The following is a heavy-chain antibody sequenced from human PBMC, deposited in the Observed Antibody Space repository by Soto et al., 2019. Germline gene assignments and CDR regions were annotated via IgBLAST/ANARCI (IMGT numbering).Heavy chain of an antibody. D-gene: IGHD6-13*01. CDR1: GGTFSNYG. Sequence: QGKLVQSGTEVKRPGSSVKVSCKASGGTFSNYGLSWVRQAPGHGLQWMGGIIPLFGTLHNAREFQDRVTITADQSTCTASMDLRSLTYDDTAVYFCATSPFNMASAGSYYFDSWGQGILVTVSS. V-gene: IGHV1-69*01. CDR3: ATSPFNMASAGSYYFDS. J-gene: IGHJ4*02. CDR2: IIPLFGTL.